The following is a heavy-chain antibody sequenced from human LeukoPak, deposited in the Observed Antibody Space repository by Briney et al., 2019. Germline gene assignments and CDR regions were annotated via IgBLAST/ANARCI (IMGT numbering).Heavy chain of an antibody. CDR2: ISNTGSTI. Sequence: PGGSLRLSCAASGFTFSSYSMNWVRQAPGKGLEWVSYISNTGSTICYADSVRGRFTISRDNAKNSLYLQMNSLRAEDTAVYYCARGPYTSSNYFDYWGQGTLVTVSS. CDR1: GFTFSSYS. D-gene: IGHD6-6*01. CDR3: ARGPYTSSNYFDY. J-gene: IGHJ4*02. V-gene: IGHV3-48*01.